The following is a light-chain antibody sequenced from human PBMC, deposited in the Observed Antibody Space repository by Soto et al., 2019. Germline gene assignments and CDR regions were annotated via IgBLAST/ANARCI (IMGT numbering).Light chain of an antibody. CDR3: QQYSYWPTT. Sequence: EVGRTRWLGTLSVYPGERATLSCRASQSTSTNLAWYQQRPGQAPRLLIFGASTRATGIPARFSGSGSGTEFTLTINSLQPEDFAVYYCQQYSYWPTTFGQGTRLEIK. V-gene: IGKV3-15*01. J-gene: IGKJ5*01. CDR2: GAS. CDR1: QSTSTN.